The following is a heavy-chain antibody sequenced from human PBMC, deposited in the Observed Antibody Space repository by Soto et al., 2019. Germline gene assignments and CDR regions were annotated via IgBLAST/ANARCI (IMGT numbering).Heavy chain of an antibody. CDR3: ERVVYCDITGPFSDGCES. V-gene: IGHV3-23*01. CDR1: GFTFSTYA. Sequence: GVSLRLSCAASGFTFSTYAMAWVRQAPGKGLEWVSGVSASGLNTDYADPVKGRFYISRDNSKNTVSLHMNSLRAEDTALYYCERVVYCDITGPFSDGCESWGQGTFVSVSS. J-gene: IGHJ4*03. CDR2: VSASGLNT. D-gene: IGHD2-21*01.